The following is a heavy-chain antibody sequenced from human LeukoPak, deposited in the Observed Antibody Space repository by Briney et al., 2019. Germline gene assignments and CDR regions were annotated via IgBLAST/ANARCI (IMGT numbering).Heavy chain of an antibody. J-gene: IGHJ6*02. V-gene: IGHV3-23*01. CDR2: ISGSGGST. CDR1: GFTFSIYA. CDR3: AKDGAYYYYGMDV. Sequence: PGGSLRLSCAASGFTFSIYAMSWVRQAPGKGLEWVSAISGSGGSTYYADSVKGRFTISRDNSKNTLYLQMNSLRAEDTAVYYCAKDGAYYYYGMDVWGQGTTVTVSS.